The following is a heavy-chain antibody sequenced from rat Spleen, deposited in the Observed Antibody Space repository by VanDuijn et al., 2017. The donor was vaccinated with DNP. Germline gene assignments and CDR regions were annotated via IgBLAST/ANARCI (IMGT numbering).Heavy chain of an antibody. CDR2: ISYDGGRT. CDR1: GFTFRDYY. V-gene: IGHV5-22*01. Sequence: EVQLVESGGGLVQPGRSLTLSCVASGFTFRDYYMAWVRQVPTKGLEWVAYISYDGGRTYYGDSVRGRFTISRDNAKSILYLQMNSLRSDDMATYYCARHVLPLRVWDYWGQGVMVTVSS. J-gene: IGHJ2*01. CDR3: ARHVLPLRVWDY. D-gene: IGHD4-1*01.